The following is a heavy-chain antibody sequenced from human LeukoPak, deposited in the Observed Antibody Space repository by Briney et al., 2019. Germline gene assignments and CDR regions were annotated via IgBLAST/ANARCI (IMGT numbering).Heavy chain of an antibody. V-gene: IGHV4-59*01. CDR3: ARSAPPPITFGGVLVKGYYYMDV. D-gene: IGHD3-16*02. CDR2: IHYSGST. J-gene: IGHJ6*03. Sequence: SETLSLTCTVSGGSISSYYWSWIRQPPGKGLEWIGYIHYSGSTHYNPSLKSRVTISVDTSKNQVSLKLSSVTAADTAVYYCARSAPPPITFGGVLVKGYYYMDVWGKGTTVTVSS. CDR1: GGSISSYY.